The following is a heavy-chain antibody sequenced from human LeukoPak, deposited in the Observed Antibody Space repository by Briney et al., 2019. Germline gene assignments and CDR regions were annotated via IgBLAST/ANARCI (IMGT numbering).Heavy chain of an antibody. CDR2: INWNGGST. J-gene: IGHJ4*02. CDR3: ARSGYYYFDY. CDR1: GFTFDDYG. D-gene: IGHD3-9*01. Sequence: GGSLRLSCAASGFTFDDYGMSWVRQAPGKGLEWVSGINWNGGSTGYADSVKGRFTISRDNAKNSLYLQMNSLRAEDTASYHCARSGYYYFDYWGQGTLVTVSS. V-gene: IGHV3-20*01.